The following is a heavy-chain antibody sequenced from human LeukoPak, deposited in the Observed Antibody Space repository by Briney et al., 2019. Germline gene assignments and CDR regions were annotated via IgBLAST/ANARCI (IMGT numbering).Heavy chain of an antibody. J-gene: IGHJ4*02. D-gene: IGHD2-2*01. V-gene: IGHV4-34*01. CDR1: GGSFRGYY. CDR2: INHSGST. CDR3: ARGTKVQDIVIVPAASFDS. Sequence: PSETLSLTCAVYGGSFRGYYWSWIRQPPGKGLEWVGEINHSGSTNYKSSLKSRVTFSVDTSKSQFSLKLSSVTAADTAVYYCARGTKVQDIVIVPAASFDSWGQGSLVTVSS.